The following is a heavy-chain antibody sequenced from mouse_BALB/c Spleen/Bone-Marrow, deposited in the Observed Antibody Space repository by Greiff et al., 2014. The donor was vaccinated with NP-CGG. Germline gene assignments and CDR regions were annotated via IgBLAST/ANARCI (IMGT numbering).Heavy chain of an antibody. D-gene: IGHD1-1*01. CDR1: GFNIKDTY. J-gene: IGHJ3*01. CDR3: APYYYGSSQSAY. Sequence: VQLKESGAELVKPGASVKLFCTASGFNIKDTYMHWVKQRPEQGLEWIGRIDPANGNTKYDPKFQGKATITADTSSNTAYLQLSSLTSEDTAVYYCAPYYYGSSQSAYWGQGTLVTVSA. CDR2: IDPANGNT. V-gene: IGHV14-3*02.